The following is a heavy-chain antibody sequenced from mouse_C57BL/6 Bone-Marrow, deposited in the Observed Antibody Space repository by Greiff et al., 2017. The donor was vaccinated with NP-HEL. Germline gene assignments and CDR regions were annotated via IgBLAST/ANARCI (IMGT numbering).Heavy chain of an antibody. CDR3: AREGNLLLRAWFAY. CDR2: ISDGGSYT. V-gene: IGHV5-4*01. Sequence: DVMLVESGGGLVKPGGSLKLSCAASGFTFSSYAMSWVRQTPEKRLEWVATISDGGSYTYYPYNVKGRFTISRDNAKNNLYLQMSHLKSEDTAMYYCAREGNLLLRAWFAYWGQGTLVTVSA. D-gene: IGHD1-1*01. CDR1: GFTFSSYA. J-gene: IGHJ3*01.